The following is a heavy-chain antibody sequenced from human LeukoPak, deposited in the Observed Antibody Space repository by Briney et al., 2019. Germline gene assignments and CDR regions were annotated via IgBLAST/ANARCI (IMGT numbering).Heavy chain of an antibody. CDR3: ARESSLGVVVILDY. Sequence: PSESLSLTCAVSGGSISSSNWWSWVRQPPGKGLEWIGEIYHSGSTNYNPSLKSRVTISVDKSKNQFSLKLSSVTAADTAVYYCARESSLGVVVILDYWGQGTLVTVSS. CDR1: GGSISSSNW. V-gene: IGHV4-4*02. J-gene: IGHJ4*02. CDR2: IYHSGST. D-gene: IGHD3-22*01.